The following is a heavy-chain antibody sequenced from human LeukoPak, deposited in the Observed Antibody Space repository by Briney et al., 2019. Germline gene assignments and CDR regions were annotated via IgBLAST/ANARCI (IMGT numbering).Heavy chain of an antibody. J-gene: IGHJ4*02. CDR2: ISGSGSST. Sequence: GGSLRLSCAVSGLIFSDYYMSWIRQAPGEGLEWISYISGSGSSTNYADSVKGRFTISRDNAKNSLYLQMNSLRAEDTAMYYCPRDDGRRATSTVVFGNWGQGTLVIVSS. CDR3: PRDDGRRATSTVVFGN. CDR1: GLIFSDYY. V-gene: IGHV3-11*04. D-gene: IGHD2-2*01.